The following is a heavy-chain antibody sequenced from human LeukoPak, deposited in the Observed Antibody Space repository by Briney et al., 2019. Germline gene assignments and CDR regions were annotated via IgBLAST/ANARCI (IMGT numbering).Heavy chain of an antibody. CDR1: GFTFSSYA. J-gene: IGHJ4*02. CDR3: AKVRSAVVAAATNY. CDR2: ISGSGGST. Sequence: GGSLRLSCAASGFTFSSYAMSWVRQAPGKGLEWVSAISGSGGSTYYADSVKGRFTISRDNSKNTLYLQMNSLRAEDTAVYYCAKVRSAVVAAATNYWGQGTLVTVSS. V-gene: IGHV3-23*01. D-gene: IGHD2-15*01.